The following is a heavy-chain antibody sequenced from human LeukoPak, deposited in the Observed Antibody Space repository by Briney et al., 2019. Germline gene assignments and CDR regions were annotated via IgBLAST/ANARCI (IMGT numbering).Heavy chain of an antibody. V-gene: IGHV3-21*01. J-gene: IGHJ3*02. CDR1: GFTFSSYS. D-gene: IGHD3-9*01. CDR3: ARDRSAYDILTGYPSDAFDI. CDR2: ISSSSSYI. Sequence: GGSLRLSCPASGFTFSSYSMNWVRQAPGKGLEWVSSISSSSSYIYYADSVKGRFTISRDNAKNSLYLQMNSLRAEDTAVYYCARDRSAYDILTGYPSDAFDIWGQGTMVTVSS.